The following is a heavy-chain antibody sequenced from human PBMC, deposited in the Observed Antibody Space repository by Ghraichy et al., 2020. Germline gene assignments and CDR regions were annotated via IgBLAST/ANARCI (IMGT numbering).Heavy chain of an antibody. J-gene: IGHJ4*02. V-gene: IGHV3-11*06. Sequence: GGSLRLSCTASGFRFSDYYMIWIRQAPGKGLQWVSYISSSTTYTDYADSVKGRFTISRDNARGSLYLQMGSLRAEDTAIYYCASLRNGYSYSLDHWGQGTLVTVSS. CDR2: ISSSTTYT. CDR1: GFRFSDYY. CDR3: ASLRNGYSYSLDH. D-gene: IGHD5-18*01.